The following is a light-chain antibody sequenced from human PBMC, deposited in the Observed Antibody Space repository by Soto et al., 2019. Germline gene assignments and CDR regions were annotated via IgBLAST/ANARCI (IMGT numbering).Light chain of an antibody. J-gene: IGKJ4*02. CDR1: QSVSGN. CDR3: QQYNTWPLP. CDR2: GSS. Sequence: EIVMTQSPATLSVSLGERATLSCRASQSVSGNLAWFQQRPGQAPRLLIYGSSTRATGIPARFSGSKSGTEFTLTISSLQSEDCAVYYCQQYNTWPLPVGGGTEVEI. V-gene: IGKV3-15*01.